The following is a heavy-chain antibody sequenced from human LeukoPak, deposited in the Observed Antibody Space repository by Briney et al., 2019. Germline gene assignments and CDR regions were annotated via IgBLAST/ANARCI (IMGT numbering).Heavy chain of an antibody. D-gene: IGHD4-17*01. CDR3: AKGENGDYVPFDY. CDR1: GFTFDNYA. Sequence: SLRLSCAASGFTFDNYAMHWVRQAPGKGLEWVSGISWNSGSIGYADSVKGRFTISRDNAKNSLYLQMNSLRAEDTALYYCAKGENGDYVPFDYWGQGTLVTVSS. J-gene: IGHJ4*02. CDR2: ISWNSGSI. V-gene: IGHV3-9*01.